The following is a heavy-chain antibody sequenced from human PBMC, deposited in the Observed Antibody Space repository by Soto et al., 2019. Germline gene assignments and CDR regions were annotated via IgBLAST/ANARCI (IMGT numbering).Heavy chain of an antibody. V-gene: IGHV4-4*02. CDR1: GDSIIGTHW. D-gene: IGHD6-13*01. Sequence: SETLSLTCAVSGDSIIGTHWWSWVRRPPGKGLEFIGETHHSRGTNYNPSLRSRVTMSLDKSKNQLSLILYSVTAADTGVYYCARYSAASGTYYFDYWGHGTLVTVSS. CDR3: ARYSAASGTYYFDY. CDR2: THHSRGT. J-gene: IGHJ4*01.